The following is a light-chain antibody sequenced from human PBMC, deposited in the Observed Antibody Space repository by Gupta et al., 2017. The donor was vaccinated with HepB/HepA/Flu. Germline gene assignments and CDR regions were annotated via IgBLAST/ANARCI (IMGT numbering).Light chain of an antibody. CDR3: QVWDIDTTHVV. J-gene: IGLJ2*01. CDR1: YVGTKS. Sequence: QPPSVSVAQGQMARITCGGTYVGTKSVHWYRQKPGQAPVLVIYDDTGRPSGIPERFSGSNSGNTATLTITRVEAGDEAEYFCQVWDIDTTHVVFGGGTNLTVL. CDR2: DDT. V-gene: IGLV3-21*02.